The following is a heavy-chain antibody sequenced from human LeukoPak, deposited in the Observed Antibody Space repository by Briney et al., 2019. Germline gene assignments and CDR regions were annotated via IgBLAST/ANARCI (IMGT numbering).Heavy chain of an antibody. CDR3: ARDLYSGSYFGY. V-gene: IGHV1-2*02. CDR2: INPNSGGT. D-gene: IGHD1-26*01. CDR1: VYTFTGYY. Sequence: ASVKVSCKASVYTFTGYYMHWVRQAPGPGLEWMGWINPNSGGTNYAQKFQGRVTMTRDTSISTAYMELSRLRSDDTAVYYCARDLYSGSYFGYWGQGTLVTVSS. J-gene: IGHJ4*02.